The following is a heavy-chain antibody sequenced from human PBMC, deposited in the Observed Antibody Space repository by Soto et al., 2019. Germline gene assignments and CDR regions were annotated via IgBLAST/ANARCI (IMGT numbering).Heavy chain of an antibody. J-gene: IGHJ3*02. Sequence: PGGSLRLSCAASGFTFSDYYMSWIRQAPGKGLEWVSYISSSGSTIYYADSVKGRFTISRDNAKNSLYLQMNSLRAEDTAVYYCATHYIWGSYGDAFDIWGQGTMVTVSS. CDR3: ATHYIWGSYGDAFDI. V-gene: IGHV3-11*01. D-gene: IGHD3-16*01. CDR2: ISSSGSTI. CDR1: GFTFSDYY.